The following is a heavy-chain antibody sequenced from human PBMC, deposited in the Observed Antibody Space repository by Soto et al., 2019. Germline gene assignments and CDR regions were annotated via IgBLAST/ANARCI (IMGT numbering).Heavy chain of an antibody. CDR1: GGSISSGGYY. CDR2: IYYSGST. D-gene: IGHD5-12*01. CDR3: ARSGAGWLRSSPLNYYYMDV. Sequence: QVQLQESGPGLVKPSQTLSLTCTVSGGSISSGGYYWSWIRQNPGKGLEWIGYIYYSGSTYYNPSLKSRVTISVDTSKNQFSLKLSSVTPADTAVYYCARSGAGWLRSSPLNYYYMDVWGKGTTVTVSS. V-gene: IGHV4-31*03. J-gene: IGHJ6*03.